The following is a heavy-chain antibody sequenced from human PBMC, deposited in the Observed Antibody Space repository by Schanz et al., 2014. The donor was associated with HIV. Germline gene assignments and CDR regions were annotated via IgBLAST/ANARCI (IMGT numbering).Heavy chain of an antibody. CDR2: IISIFGIFDT. CDR3: ARYHYYDSSGYIGYFDY. D-gene: IGHD3-22*01. CDR1: GGTFSNYA. Sequence: QVQLVQSGAEVKKPGSSVKVSCKASGGTFSNYAINWVRQAPGQGLEWMGEIISIFGIFDTKYAQKFQGRVTITADESTSTAYMELSSLTSEDTAVFYCARYHYYDSSGYIGYFDYWGQGTLVTVSS. V-gene: IGHV1-69*01. J-gene: IGHJ4*02.